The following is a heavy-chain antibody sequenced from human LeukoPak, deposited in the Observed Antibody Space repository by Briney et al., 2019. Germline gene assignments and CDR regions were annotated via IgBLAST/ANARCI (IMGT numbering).Heavy chain of an antibody. CDR1: GYSLSSNSW. CDR3: ALYDGTYGYFDY. D-gene: IGHD1-26*01. CDR2: IYYSGTT. V-gene: IGHV4-28*01. Sequence: SDTLSLTCAVSGYSLSSNSWWGWIRQPPGGGLEWIGYIYYSGTTYYNSSLKSRVIMSVDTSKNQFSLKLNSVTAVDTAVYYCALYDGTYGYFDYWGQGSLVTVSS. J-gene: IGHJ4*02.